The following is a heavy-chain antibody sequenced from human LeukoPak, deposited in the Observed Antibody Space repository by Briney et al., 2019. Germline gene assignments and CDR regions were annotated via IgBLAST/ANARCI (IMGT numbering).Heavy chain of an antibody. J-gene: IGHJ4*02. CDR3: AREPIQHLQRFDY. D-gene: IGHD3-3*02. Sequence: WETLSLTCTVSGYSISSGYYWGWMRQPPGKGLEWIGTIYHSGRSHYNPSLKSRVTISVDTSKNQFSLKLSSVTAADTAVYYCAREPIQHLQRFDYWGQGTLVTVSS. CDR2: IYHSGRS. V-gene: IGHV4-38-2*02. CDR1: GYSISSGYY.